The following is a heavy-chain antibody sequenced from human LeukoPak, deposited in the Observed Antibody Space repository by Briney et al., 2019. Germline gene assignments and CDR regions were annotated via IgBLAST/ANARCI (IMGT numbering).Heavy chain of an antibody. CDR1: GFTFSSYG. D-gene: IGHD3-3*01. Sequence: PGGSLRLSCAASGFTFSSYGMHWVRQAPGKGLEWVAFIRYDGSNKYYADSVKGRFTISRDNSKNTLYLQMNSLRAEDTAVYYCAKALTIFGVNDAFDIWGQGTMVTVSS. CDR3: AKALTIFGVNDAFDI. J-gene: IGHJ3*02. CDR2: IRYDGSNK. V-gene: IGHV3-30*02.